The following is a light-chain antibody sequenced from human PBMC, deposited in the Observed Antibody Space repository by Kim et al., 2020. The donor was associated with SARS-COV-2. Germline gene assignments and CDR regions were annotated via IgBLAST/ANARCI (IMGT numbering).Light chain of an antibody. V-gene: IGKV1-27*01. J-gene: IGKJ1*01. CDR2: AAS. CDR1: QDIANS. Sequence: ASVGDRVTITCRASQDIANSLAWDQQKPGTVPKLLIYAASTLQSGVPSRFSGSGSGTEFTLTIGSLQTEDVATYYCQKYNTAPWTFGPGTKVDIK. CDR3: QKYNTAPWT.